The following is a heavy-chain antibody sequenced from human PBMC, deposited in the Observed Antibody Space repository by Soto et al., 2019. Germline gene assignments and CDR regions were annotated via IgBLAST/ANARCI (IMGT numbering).Heavy chain of an antibody. Sequence: EVQLLESGGDLVQPGGSLRLSCTTSGFTFSSYGMSWVRQAPGKGLEWLSAISGGGGRTYYADSVKGRFTISRDNSKNTLYLQMTSLIAADTAVYYCAKDYTNYDYWSDSYPGFDLDYWGQGTLVTVSS. J-gene: IGHJ4*02. CDR1: GFTFSSYG. V-gene: IGHV3-23*01. CDR3: AKDYTNYDYWSDSYPGFDLDY. D-gene: IGHD3-3*01. CDR2: ISGGGGRT.